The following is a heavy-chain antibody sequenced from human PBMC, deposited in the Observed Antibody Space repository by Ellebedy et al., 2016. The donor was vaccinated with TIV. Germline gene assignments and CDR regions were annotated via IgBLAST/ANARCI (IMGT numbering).Heavy chain of an antibody. J-gene: IGHJ4*02. CDR3: ARGLPAAWELAGA. CDR1: GAPSGYYF. CDR2: VTHTGGT. D-gene: IGHD6-19*01. Sequence: SETLSLXXAVSGAPSGYYFWSWIRQPPGQGLEWIGEVTHTGGTNYNPSLESRVTISLDTSENQFSLKLNSVTAADTAVYFCARGLPAAWELAGAWGQGILVRVSA. V-gene: IGHV4-34*01.